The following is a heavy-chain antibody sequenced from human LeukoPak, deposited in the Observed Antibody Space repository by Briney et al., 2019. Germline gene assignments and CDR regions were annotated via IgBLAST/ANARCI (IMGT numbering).Heavy chain of an antibody. CDR2: INPNSGGT. CDR1: GYTFAGYY. Sequence: ASVKVSCKASGYTFAGYYMHWVRQAPGQGLAWMGWINPNSGGTNYAQKFQGRVTMTRDTSISTAYMELSRLRSDDTAVYYCARDLSSGWYRGDYWGQGTLVTVSS. D-gene: IGHD6-19*01. V-gene: IGHV1-2*02. CDR3: ARDLSSGWYRGDY. J-gene: IGHJ4*02.